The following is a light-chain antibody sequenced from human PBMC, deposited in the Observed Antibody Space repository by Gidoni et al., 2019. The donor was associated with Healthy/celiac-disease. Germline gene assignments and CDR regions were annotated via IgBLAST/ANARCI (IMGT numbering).Light chain of an antibody. V-gene: IGKV3-15*01. Sequence: IVMTQSPATLSVSPGERATLSCRASQSVSNNLAWYQQKPGQAPRLLIYGASTRATGIPARFSGSGFGTEFTLTISSLQSEDFAVYYCQQYNNWPPTTFGPGTKVDIK. CDR2: GAS. J-gene: IGKJ3*01. CDR1: QSVSNN. CDR3: QQYNNWPPTT.